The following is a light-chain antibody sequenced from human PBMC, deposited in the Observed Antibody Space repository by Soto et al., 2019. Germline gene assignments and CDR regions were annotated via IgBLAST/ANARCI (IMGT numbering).Light chain of an antibody. V-gene: IGKV1-5*01. CDR1: RDLVKW. Sequence: ILMTQSPSPLFASVGDRVTITSRASRDLVKWLAWYQQKPGRAPNLLIYKSSTLREGVPSRFSGFGSGTEYILTINDLQLDDFATYYCQQYSSYWTFGQGTMVEMK. CDR2: KSS. J-gene: IGKJ1*01. CDR3: QQYSSYWT.